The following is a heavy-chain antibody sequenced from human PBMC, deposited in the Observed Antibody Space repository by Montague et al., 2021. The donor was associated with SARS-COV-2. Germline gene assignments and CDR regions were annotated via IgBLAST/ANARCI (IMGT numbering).Heavy chain of an antibody. CDR3: VKEDVDSRGRLTVSFDY. CDR2: ITGNGVT. CDR1: GFAFITFP. V-gene: IGHV3-23*01. J-gene: IGHJ4*02. D-gene: IGHD2-21*01. Sequence: SLRLSCAASGFAFITFPMTWVRQAPGKGLEWVSAITGNGVTYYADSVKGRFTISRDNSKNTLYLQMSSLRAEDTAVYYCVKEDVDSRGRLTVSFDYWGQGSLVTVSS.